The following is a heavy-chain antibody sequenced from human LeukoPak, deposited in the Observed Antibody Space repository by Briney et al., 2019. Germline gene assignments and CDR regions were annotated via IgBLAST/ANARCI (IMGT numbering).Heavy chain of an antibody. CDR2: FDPEDGET. CDR1: GKTLTELS. V-gene: IGHV1-24*01. CDR3: TTDPTYYPDSSGYLVY. D-gene: IGHD3-22*01. J-gene: IGHJ4*02. Sequence: WASVKVSCKVSGKTLTELSMYWVRQAPGKGLEWMVRFDPEDGETIYGQKFQGRITLTEDTSTDTAYMELSSLRSEDTAVYYCTTDPTYYPDSSGYLVYWGQGTLVTVS.